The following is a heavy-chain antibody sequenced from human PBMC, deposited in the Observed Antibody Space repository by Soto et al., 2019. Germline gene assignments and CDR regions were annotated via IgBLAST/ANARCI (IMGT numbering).Heavy chain of an antibody. J-gene: IGHJ4*02. D-gene: IGHD6-13*01. V-gene: IGHV4-39*01. CDR2: IYYSGST. Sequence: SETLSLTCTVSGGSISSSSYYWGWIRQPPGKGLEWIGSIYYSGSTYYNPSLKSRVTISVDTSKNQFSLKLSPVTAADTAVYYCARLIAAAAGTHFDYWGQGTLVTVSS. CDR1: GGSISSSSYY. CDR3: ARLIAAAAGTHFDY.